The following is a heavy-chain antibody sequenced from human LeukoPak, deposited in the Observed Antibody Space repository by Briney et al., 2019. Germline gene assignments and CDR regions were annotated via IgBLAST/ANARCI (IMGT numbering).Heavy chain of an antibody. CDR3: AACASCSCYSGAPFDH. J-gene: IGHJ4*02. Sequence: RTSETLSLTCTVSGVSIKSGDYSWSWIRQPPGKGLEWIGFFYQSGISSNNPSLKSRVTITLDTSKNHISLKLTSVTAADTALYFCAACASCSCYSGAPFDHWGQGALVTVSS. CDR2: FYQSGIS. D-gene: IGHD2-15*01. V-gene: IGHV4-30-2*01. CDR1: GVSIKSGDYS.